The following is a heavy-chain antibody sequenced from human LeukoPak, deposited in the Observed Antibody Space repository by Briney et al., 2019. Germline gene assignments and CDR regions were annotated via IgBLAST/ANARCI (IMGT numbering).Heavy chain of an antibody. D-gene: IGHD1-26*01. CDR2: INQDGSEK. CDR1: GFTFSNYW. CDR3: ARVIVLGGSNWFDP. J-gene: IGHJ5*02. Sequence: GGSLRLSCTGSGFTFSNYWMSWVRQAPGKGLDWVANINQDGSEKYYVDSVKGRFTISRDNAKNSLYLQMDSLRVEDTALYYCARVIVLGGSNWFDPWGQGTLVTVSS. V-gene: IGHV3-7*03.